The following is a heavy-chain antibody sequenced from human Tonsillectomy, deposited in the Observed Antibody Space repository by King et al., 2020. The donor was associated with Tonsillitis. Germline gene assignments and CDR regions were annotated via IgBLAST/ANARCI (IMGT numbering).Heavy chain of an antibody. D-gene: IGHD1-14*01. CDR3: ARQGGNLYYYGMDV. CDR1: GFTFSSYS. Sequence: VQLVESGGGLVKPGGSLRLSCAASGFTFSSYSMNWVRQAPGKGLEWVSSISSSSSYIYYADSVKGRFTISRDNAKNSLYLQMNSLRAEDTAVYYCARQGGNLYYYGMDVWGQGTTVTVSS. J-gene: IGHJ6*02. CDR2: ISSSSSYI. V-gene: IGHV3-21*01.